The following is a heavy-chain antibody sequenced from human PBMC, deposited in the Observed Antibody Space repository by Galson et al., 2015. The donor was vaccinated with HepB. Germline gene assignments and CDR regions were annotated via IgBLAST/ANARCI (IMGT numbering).Heavy chain of an antibody. CDR2: ISSSSTYI. CDR1: GFTFSSYS. D-gene: IGHD3-10*01. V-gene: IGHV3-21*01. J-gene: IGHJ6*04. CDR3: ARQGTRVRAPSAPDV. Sequence: SLRLSCAASGFTFSSYSMIWVRQAPGKGLEWVSSISSSSTYIYYADSVKGRFTTSRDNAQSSLYLQMNSLRVEDTAIYYCARQGTRVRAPSAPDVWGKGTTVTVSS.